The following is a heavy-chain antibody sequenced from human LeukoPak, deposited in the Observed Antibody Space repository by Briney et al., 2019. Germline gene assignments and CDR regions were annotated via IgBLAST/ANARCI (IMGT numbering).Heavy chain of an antibody. CDR1: GFTFSNYW. CDR3: AKISDSSGSDI. D-gene: IGHD3-22*01. J-gene: IGHJ3*02. CDR2: IKRDGSER. V-gene: IGHV3-7*05. Sequence: GGSLRLSCAASGFTFSNYWISWVRQAPGKGLEWVANIKRDGSERYYVDAVKGRFTISRDNAKNSVYLQMNSLRAEDTAVYYCAKISDSSGSDIWGQGTMVTVSS.